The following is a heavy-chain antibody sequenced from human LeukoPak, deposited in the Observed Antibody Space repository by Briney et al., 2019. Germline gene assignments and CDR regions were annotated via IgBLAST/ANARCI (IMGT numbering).Heavy chain of an antibody. D-gene: IGHD6-19*01. CDR1: GFYFRDHW. Sequence: GGSLRLSCAASGFYFRDHWMDWVRQAPEKGLEWVGHIKTDGSETYYLDSLKGRISISRDNTNNALYLQMNSLRVEDTAIYYCVKNDGWFHLAQWGQGTLVTVSS. J-gene: IGHJ4*02. V-gene: IGHV3-7*03. CDR3: VKNDGWFHLAQ. CDR2: IKTDGSET.